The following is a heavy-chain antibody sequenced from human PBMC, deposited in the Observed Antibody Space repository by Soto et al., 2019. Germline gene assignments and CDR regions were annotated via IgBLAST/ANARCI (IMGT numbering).Heavy chain of an antibody. D-gene: IGHD3-22*01. CDR3: ARDLFADQDSSGYSFAFDI. Sequence: GTSVKVSCTACGGTLSSYAISWVRQAPGQGLEWTGGIIPIFGTANYAQKFQGRVTITADESTSTAYMELSSLRSEDTAVYYCARDLFADQDSSGYSFAFDIWGQGTMVTVSS. V-gene: IGHV1-69*13. CDR1: GGTLSSYA. CDR2: IIPIFGTA. J-gene: IGHJ3*02.